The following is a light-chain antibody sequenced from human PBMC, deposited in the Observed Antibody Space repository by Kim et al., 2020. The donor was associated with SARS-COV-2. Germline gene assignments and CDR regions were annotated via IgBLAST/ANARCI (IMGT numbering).Light chain of an antibody. J-gene: IGLJ2*01. CDR1: GSNIGAGYA. CDR2: GSS. CDR3: QSFDSRLSRSI. Sequence: QGVTISWPGSGSNIGAGYAVHWYQQIPGTPPKLLNYGSSKRPSGVPDRFAGSKSATSASLAIAGLQAEDEADYYCQSFDSRLSRSIFGGGTQLTVL. V-gene: IGLV1-40*01.